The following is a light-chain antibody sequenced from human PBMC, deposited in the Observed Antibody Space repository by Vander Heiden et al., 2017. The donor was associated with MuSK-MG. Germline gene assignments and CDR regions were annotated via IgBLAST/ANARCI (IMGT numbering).Light chain of an antibody. CDR3: QQLNSYPRT. Sequence: DIQVTQSPSFLSASVGDRVTITCRVSRGFSRYLAWYQQKPGKAPILLIHSASTLQSGVPSRFSGSGSGTEFTLTISSLQPEDFATYYCQQLNSYPRTFGQGTKLEIK. CDR2: SAS. V-gene: IGKV1-9*01. CDR1: RGFSRY. J-gene: IGKJ2*01.